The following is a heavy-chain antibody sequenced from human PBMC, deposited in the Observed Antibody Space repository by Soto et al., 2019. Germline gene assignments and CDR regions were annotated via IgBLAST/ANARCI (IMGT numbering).Heavy chain of an antibody. J-gene: IGHJ4*02. D-gene: IGHD2-2*01. CDR3: ATHAHTRTGPDY. V-gene: IGHV3-33*01. CDR2: IWYAASNK. CDR1: GFTFSSYG. Sequence: GGSLRLSCAASGFTFSSYGMHLVRQAPGKGLECVSVIWYAASNKYYADSVKGRFTISRDNSKNTLYLQMNSLRAEDTAVYYCATHAHTRTGPDYWGQGTLVTVSS.